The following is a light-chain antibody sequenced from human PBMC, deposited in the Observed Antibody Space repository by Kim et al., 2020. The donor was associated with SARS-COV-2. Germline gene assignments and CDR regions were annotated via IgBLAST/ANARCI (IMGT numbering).Light chain of an antibody. CDR2: YDS. V-gene: IGLV3-21*04. CDR3: QVWDSSSDHPV. CDR1: NIGDKS. J-gene: IGLJ2*01. Sequence: SYELTQPPSVSVAPGKTARITCGGNNIGDKSVHWYQQKPGQAPVVVISYDSDRPSGIPERFSGSNSGNTATLTISRVEAGDEADYYCQVWDSSSDHPVFG.